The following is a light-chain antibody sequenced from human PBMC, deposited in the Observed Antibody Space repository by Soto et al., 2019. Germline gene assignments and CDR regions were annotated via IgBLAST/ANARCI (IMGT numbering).Light chain of an antibody. Sequence: IVMTQSPATLSVSPGERATLSCRASQTIYSNIAWYQQRPGQAPRLLIYRASTRATGVPARFSGSRSGTEFTLTTSSLQSEDFTVYSCLQYHNLWAFGQGTKVEI. CDR3: LQYHNLWA. CDR1: QTIYSN. J-gene: IGKJ1*01. CDR2: RAS. V-gene: IGKV3-15*01.